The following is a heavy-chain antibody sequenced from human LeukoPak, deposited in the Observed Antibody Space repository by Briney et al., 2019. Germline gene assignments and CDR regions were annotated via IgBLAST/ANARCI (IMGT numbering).Heavy chain of an antibody. Sequence: GGSLRLSCSASGFTFSSYAMHWVRQAPGKGLEYVSAISSNGGNTYYADSVKGRFTISRDNSKNTLYLQMSSLRAGDTAVYYCVKDRSQYSRSWYLFDSWGQGTLVTVSS. J-gene: IGHJ4*02. D-gene: IGHD6-13*01. CDR1: GFTFSSYA. CDR2: ISSNGGNT. CDR3: VKDRSQYSRSWYLFDS. V-gene: IGHV3-64D*09.